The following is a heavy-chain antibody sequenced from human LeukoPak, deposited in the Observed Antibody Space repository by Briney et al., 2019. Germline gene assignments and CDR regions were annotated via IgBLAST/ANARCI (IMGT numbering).Heavy chain of an antibody. CDR2: INPNSGGT. CDR1: GYTFTGYY. CDR3: AREIVVVPAATRDY. Sequence: ASVTVSCKASGYTFTGYYMHWVRQAPGQGLEGMGWINPNSGGTNYAQKFQGGVTMTRDTSISTAYMELSRLRSDDTAVYYCAREIVVVPAATRDYWGQGTLVTVSS. D-gene: IGHD2-2*01. J-gene: IGHJ4*02. V-gene: IGHV1-2*02.